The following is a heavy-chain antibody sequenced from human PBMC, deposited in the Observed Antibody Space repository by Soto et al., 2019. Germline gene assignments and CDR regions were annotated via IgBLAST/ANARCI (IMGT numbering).Heavy chain of an antibody. CDR3: ARDRGGGDSSSWPYYYYYYGMDV. D-gene: IGHD6-13*01. Sequence: SSETLSLTCTVSGGSISSGGYYWSWIRQHPGKGLEWIGYIYYSGSTYYNPSLKSRVTISVDTSKNQFSLKLSSVTAADTAVYYCARDRGGGDSSSWPYYYYYYGMDVWGQGTTVTVSS. J-gene: IGHJ6*02. CDR2: IYYSGST. CDR1: GGSISSGGYY. V-gene: IGHV4-31*03.